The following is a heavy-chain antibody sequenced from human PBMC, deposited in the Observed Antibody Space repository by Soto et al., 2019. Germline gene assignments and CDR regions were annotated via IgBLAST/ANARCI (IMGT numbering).Heavy chain of an antibody. CDR3: ARDLCSSTSCYLLTYGMDV. CDR1: GYTFTGYY. CDR2: INPNSGGT. V-gene: IGHV1-2*04. J-gene: IGHJ6*02. Sequence: GASVKVSCKASGYTFTGYYMHWVRQAPXQGLEWMGWINPNSGGTNYAQKFQGWVTMTRDTSISTAYMELSRLRSDDTAVYYCARDLCSSTSCYLLTYGMDVWGQGTTVTVSS. D-gene: IGHD2-2*01.